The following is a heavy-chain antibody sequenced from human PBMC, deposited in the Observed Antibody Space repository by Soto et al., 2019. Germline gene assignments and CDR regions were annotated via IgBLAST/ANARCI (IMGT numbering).Heavy chain of an antibody. CDR3: ARFLFGVDLDY. D-gene: IGHD3-3*01. CDR1: GFTFSSYG. J-gene: IGHJ4*02. CDR2: IWYDGSNK. Sequence: QVQLVESGGGVVQPGRSLRLSCAASGFTFSSYGMHWVRQAPGKGVEWVAVIWYDGSNKYYADSVKGRFTISRDNSKNTLYLQMNSLRAEDTDVYYCARFLFGVDLDYWGQGTLVTVSS. V-gene: IGHV3-33*01.